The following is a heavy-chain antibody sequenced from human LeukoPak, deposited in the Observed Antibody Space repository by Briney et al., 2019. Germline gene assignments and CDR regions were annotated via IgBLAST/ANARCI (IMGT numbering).Heavy chain of an antibody. CDR1: GFTFSSYV. D-gene: IGHD2-2*03. CDR3: AKDSHWILFDD. J-gene: IGHJ4*02. CDR2: LSGSGDIT. Sequence: GGSLRLSCAASGFTFSSYVMNWVRQAPGKGPEWVSALSGSGDITTYADSVKGRFTISRDNSKNTLYLQMNSLRDEDTAVYYCAKDSHWILFDDWGQGTLVTVSS. V-gene: IGHV3-23*01.